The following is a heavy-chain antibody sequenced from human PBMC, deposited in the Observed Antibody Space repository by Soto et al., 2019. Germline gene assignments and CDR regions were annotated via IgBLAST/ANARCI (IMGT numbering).Heavy chain of an antibody. J-gene: IGHJ5*02. D-gene: IGHD2-2*02. CDR1: GGTFSSHA. Sequence: GASVKVSCKASGGTFSSHAISWVRQAPGQGLEWMGGIIPIFGTANYAQKFQGRVTITADESTSTAYMELSSLRSEDTAVYYCARDLGGYCSSTSCYTLNWFDPWGQGTLVTVSS. V-gene: IGHV1-69*13. CDR2: IIPIFGTA. CDR3: ARDLGGYCSSTSCYTLNWFDP.